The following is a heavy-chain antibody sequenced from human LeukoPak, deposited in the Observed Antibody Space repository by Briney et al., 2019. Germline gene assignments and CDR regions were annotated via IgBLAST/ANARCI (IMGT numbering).Heavy chain of an antibody. J-gene: IGHJ6*02. CDR2: ISSSSSVI. V-gene: IGHV3-48*04. D-gene: IGHD2/OR15-2a*01. Sequence: GGSLRLSCAASGFTFSNYTLSWVRQAPGKGLEWVSYISSSSSVIYYADSVKGRFTISRENAKNSLFLQMNSLRAEDTAVYYCARDQVIYNYYGMDVWGQGTTVTVSS. CDR1: GFTFSNYT. CDR3: ARDQVIYNYYGMDV.